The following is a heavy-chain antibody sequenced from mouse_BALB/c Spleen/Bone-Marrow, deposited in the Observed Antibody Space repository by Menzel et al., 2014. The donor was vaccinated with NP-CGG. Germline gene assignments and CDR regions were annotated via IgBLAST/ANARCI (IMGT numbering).Heavy chain of an antibody. D-gene: IGHD2-4*01. CDR2: IWAGGST. CDR1: GFSLTSYG. J-gene: IGHJ3*01. CDR3: ARSTMITEGFAY. V-gene: IGHV2-9*02. Sequence: VHGVESGPGLVAPSQSLSITCTVSGFSLTSYGVHWVRQPPGKGLEWLGAIWAGGSTNYNSALMSRLSISKDNSKSQVFLKMNSLQTDDTAMYYCARSTMITEGFAYWGQGTLVTVSA.